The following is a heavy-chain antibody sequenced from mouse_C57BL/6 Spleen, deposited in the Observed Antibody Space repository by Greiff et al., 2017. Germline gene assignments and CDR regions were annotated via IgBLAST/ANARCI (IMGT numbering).Heavy chain of an antibody. CDR2: ISSDGDYI. CDR3: TGGYDYVLAY. J-gene: IGHJ3*01. V-gene: IGHV5-9-1*02. D-gene: IGHD2-4*01. Sequence: EVKVVESGEGLVKPGGSLKLSCAASGFTFSSYDMSWVRQTPEKRLEWVAYISSDGDYIYYADTVKGRFTISRDNARNTLYLQLSSLKSEDTAVYYCTGGYDYVLAYWGQGTLVTVSA. CDR1: GFTFSSYD.